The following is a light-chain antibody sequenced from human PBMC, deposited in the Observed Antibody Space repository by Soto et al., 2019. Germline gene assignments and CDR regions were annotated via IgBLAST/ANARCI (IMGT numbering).Light chain of an antibody. CDR2: GAS. CDR3: QQYGNSPPGT. Sequence: PGEIATLSCRASHSVANSHVAWYQQRRGLPPMLLIYGASNRATGIPDRFSGSGSGADFTLTISRLEPEDFAVYFCQQYGNSPPGTFGQGTRLEIK. J-gene: IGKJ5*01. V-gene: IGKV3-20*01. CDR1: HSVANSH.